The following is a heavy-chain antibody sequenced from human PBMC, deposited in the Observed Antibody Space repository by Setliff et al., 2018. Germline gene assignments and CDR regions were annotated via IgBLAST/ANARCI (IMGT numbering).Heavy chain of an antibody. V-gene: IGHV3-48*04. CDR2: ISSSGSTI. Sequence: PGGSLRLSCAASGFTFSSYSMNWVRQPPGKGLEWVSYISSSGSTIYYADSVKGRFTISRDNAKNSLYLQMNSLRAEDTAVYYCACPDILTGLYDYWGQGTLVTVSS. CDR1: GFTFSSYS. D-gene: IGHD3-9*01. CDR3: ACPDILTGLYDY. J-gene: IGHJ4*02.